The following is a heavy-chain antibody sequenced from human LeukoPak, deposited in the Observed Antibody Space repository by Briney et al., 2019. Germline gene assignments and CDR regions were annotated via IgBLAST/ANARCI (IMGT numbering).Heavy chain of an antibody. CDR3: GKEGGA. Sequence: SGGSLRLSCAASGFRFSDFTMTWVRQAPGKGPEWVSAIGGRGGSTYYADSLGGRFTISRDNSKDMVYLQMNSLKVEDTATYHCGKEGGAWGQGTKVTVSS. V-gene: IGHV3-23*01. D-gene: IGHD3-16*01. CDR2: IGGRGGST. CDR1: GFRFSDFT. J-gene: IGHJ5*02.